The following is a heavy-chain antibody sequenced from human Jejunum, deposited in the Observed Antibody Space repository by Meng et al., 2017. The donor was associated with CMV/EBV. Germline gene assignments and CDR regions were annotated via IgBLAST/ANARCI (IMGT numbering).Heavy chain of an antibody. CDR2: IHSSGST. V-gene: IGHV4-30-4*01. CDR3: ARASYGSGSPLGESWFDP. D-gene: IGHD3-10*01. Sequence: QVQLEDAGPGPVEPSQTLSLTCTVSGGSMSSGNYYWSWIRQPPGKGLEWIGYIHSSGSTYYNPSLRSRLTISVDTSKNQFSLKLSSVTAADTAVYYCARASYGSGSPLGESWFDPWGQGTLVTVSS. CDR1: GGSMSSGNYY. J-gene: IGHJ5*02.